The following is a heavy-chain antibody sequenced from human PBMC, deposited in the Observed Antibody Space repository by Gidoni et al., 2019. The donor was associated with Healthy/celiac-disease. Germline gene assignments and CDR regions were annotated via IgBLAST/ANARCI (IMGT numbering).Heavy chain of an antibody. CDR2: ISYDGSNK. CDR1: GFTFSSYA. J-gene: IGHJ4*02. CDR3: ATAYSSIKYYFDY. V-gene: IGHV3-30-3*01. D-gene: IGHD6-13*01. Sequence: QVQLVESGGGVVQPGRSLRLSCSASGFTFSSYAMHWVRQAPGKGLEWVAVISYDGSNKYYADSVKGRFTISRDNSKNTLYLQMNSLRAEDTAVYYCATAYSSIKYYFDYWGQGTLVTVSS.